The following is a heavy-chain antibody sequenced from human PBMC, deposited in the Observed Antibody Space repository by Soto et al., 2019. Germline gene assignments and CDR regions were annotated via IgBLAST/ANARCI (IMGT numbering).Heavy chain of an antibody. V-gene: IGHV4-39*07. D-gene: IGHD7-27*01. Sequence: SETLSLTCTVSGGSISSSSYYWGWIRQPPGKGLEWIGSIYYSGSTYYNPSLKSRVTISVDTSKNQFSLKLSSVTAADTAVYYCASLTNWGSGYYFDYWGQGTLVTVSS. CDR2: IYYSGST. CDR1: GGSISSSSYY. CDR3: ASLTNWGSGYYFDY. J-gene: IGHJ4*02.